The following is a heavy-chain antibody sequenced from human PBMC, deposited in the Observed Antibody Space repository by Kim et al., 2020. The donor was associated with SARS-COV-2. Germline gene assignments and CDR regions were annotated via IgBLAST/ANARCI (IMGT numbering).Heavy chain of an antibody. CDR3: ARALSRGQ. CDR1: GFTFSNHW. CDR2: IKQDGSVI. J-gene: IGHJ4*02. V-gene: IGHV3-7*01. Sequence: GGSLRLSCEAPGFTFSNHWMSWIRQAPGKGLEWVGNIKQDGSVIYYVDSVRGRFTVSRDNAKNSLYLQMNSLRVEDTAVYYCARALSRGQWGQGTLVTVSS.